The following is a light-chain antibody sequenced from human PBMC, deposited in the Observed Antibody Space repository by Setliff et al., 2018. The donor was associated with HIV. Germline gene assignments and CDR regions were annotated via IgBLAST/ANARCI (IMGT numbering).Light chain of an antibody. CDR1: RSDIGEYNY. CDR3: ASYIGNNKYV. J-gene: IGLJ1*01. Sequence: QSALTQPPSASGSLGQSVIISCSGTRSDIGEYNYVSWYQQHPGKAPKVIIYEVTRRPSGVPDRFSGSKSGNTASLTVSGLQAEDEADYYCASYIGNNKYVVGTGTKV. V-gene: IGLV2-8*01. CDR2: EVT.